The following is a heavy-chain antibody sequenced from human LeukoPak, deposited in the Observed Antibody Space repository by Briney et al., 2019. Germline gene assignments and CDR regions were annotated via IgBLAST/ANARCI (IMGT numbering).Heavy chain of an antibody. CDR2: IHPNSGGT. J-gene: IGHJ6*02. D-gene: IGHD3-10*01. V-gene: IGHV1-2*02. CDR3: ASSLSYGSGSYYTVRYYGMDV. CDR1: GYTFTGYY. Sequence: ASVKLSCKASGYTFTGYYMHWVRQAPGQGLEWMGWIHPNSGGTNYAQKFQGRVTITRVTSISTAYMELSRMRSDDTAVYHCASSLSYGSGSYYTVRYYGMDVWGQGTTVTVSS.